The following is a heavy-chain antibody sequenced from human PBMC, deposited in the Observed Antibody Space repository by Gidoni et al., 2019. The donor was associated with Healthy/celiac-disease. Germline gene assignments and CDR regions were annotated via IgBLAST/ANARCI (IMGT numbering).Heavy chain of an antibody. Sequence: QVQLVESVGGVVQPGRSLRLSCAASGFTFSSYGMHWVRQAPGKGLEWVAVISYDGSNKYYADAVKGRFTISRDNSKNTLYLQMNSLRAEDTAVYYCARVRRAARTTYYYYGMDVWGQGTTVTVSS. CDR3: ARVRRAARTTYYYYGMDV. CDR1: GFTFSSYG. CDR2: ISYDGSNK. V-gene: IGHV3-30*03. D-gene: IGHD6-6*01. J-gene: IGHJ6*02.